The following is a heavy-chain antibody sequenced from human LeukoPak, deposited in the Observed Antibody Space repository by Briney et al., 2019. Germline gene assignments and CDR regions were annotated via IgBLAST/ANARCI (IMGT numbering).Heavy chain of an antibody. CDR2: ISSSSNFI. V-gene: IGHV3-48*01. CDR1: GFTFSDYS. J-gene: IGHJ5*02. D-gene: IGHD3/OR15-3a*01. Sequence: GGSLRLSCAASGFTFSDYSMTWVRQAPGKGLEWLSYISSSSNFIYYADSVKGRFTISRDNARNSLHLQMNSLRAEDTAVYYCARGLGWLHSWGQGTLVTVSS. CDR3: ARGLGWLHS.